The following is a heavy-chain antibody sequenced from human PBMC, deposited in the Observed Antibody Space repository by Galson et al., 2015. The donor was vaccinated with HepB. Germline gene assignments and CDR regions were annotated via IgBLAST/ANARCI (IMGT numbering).Heavy chain of an antibody. Sequence: SVKVSCKASGYTFTSYAMNWVRQAPGQGLEWMGWINTNTGNPTYAQGFTGRFVFSLDTSVSTAYLQISSLKAEDTAVYYCARDPRPSRRIYYYGSGSYYLYWGQGTLVTVSS. CDR1: GYTFTSYA. D-gene: IGHD3-10*01. CDR2: INTNTGNP. V-gene: IGHV7-4-1*02. J-gene: IGHJ4*02. CDR3: ARDPRPSRRIYYYGSGSYYLY.